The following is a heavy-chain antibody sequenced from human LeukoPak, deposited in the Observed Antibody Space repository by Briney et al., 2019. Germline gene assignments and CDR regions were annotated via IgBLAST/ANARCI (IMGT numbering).Heavy chain of an antibody. V-gene: IGHV3-15*01. Sequence: GGSLRLSCAASGFTFSSYAMSWVRQAPGKGLEWVGRIKSKTDGGTTDYAAPVKGRFTISRDDSKNTLYLQMNSLKTEDTAVYYCTTQEGYFDWLDWGQGTLVTVSS. CDR2: IKSKTDGGTT. CDR3: TTQEGYFDWLD. CDR1: GFTFSSYA. J-gene: IGHJ4*02. D-gene: IGHD3-9*01.